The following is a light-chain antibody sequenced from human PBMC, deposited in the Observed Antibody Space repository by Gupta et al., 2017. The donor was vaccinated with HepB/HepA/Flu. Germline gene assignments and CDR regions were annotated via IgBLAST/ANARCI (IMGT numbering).Light chain of an antibody. CDR2: GAS. CDR1: QIISSN. Sequence: EIVMTQSPVTLSVSPGERATLSCRASQIISSNLAWYQQKPGQAPRLLIYGASTRATGIPARFSGSGSGTELTLTISSLQSEDFAVYYCQQDNNWPLTFGGGTKVEIK. CDR3: QQDNNWPLT. V-gene: IGKV3-15*01. J-gene: IGKJ4*01.